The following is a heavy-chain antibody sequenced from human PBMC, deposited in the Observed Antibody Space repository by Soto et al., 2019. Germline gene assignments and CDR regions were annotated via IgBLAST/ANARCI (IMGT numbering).Heavy chain of an antibody. CDR2: IYHSGST. CDR3: ATGPPAAGLYYYYGMDV. D-gene: IGHD6-13*01. CDR1: GYSISSGYY. V-gene: IGHV4-38-2*01. Sequence: PSETLSLTCAVSGYSISSGYYLGWILQPPGKGLGWIGSIYHSGSTYYNPSLKSRVTISVDTSKNQFSLKLSSVTAADTAVYYCATGPPAAGLYYYYGMDVWGQGTTVTVSS. J-gene: IGHJ6*02.